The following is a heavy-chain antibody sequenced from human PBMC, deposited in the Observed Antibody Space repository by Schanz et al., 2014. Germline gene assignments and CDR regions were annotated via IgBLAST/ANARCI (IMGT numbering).Heavy chain of an antibody. CDR1: GYTFTSYD. J-gene: IGHJ4*02. V-gene: IGHV1-8*01. CDR2: MNSKTGNT. CDR3: TKGRTFGR. Sequence: QGQLVQSGAEVKKPGASVKVSCKASGYTFTSYDINWVRQATGQGLEWMGWMNSKTGNTGYAQRFPGRVTMTRNTSKTTAYLELSRLRSGDTAVYYCTKGRTFGRWGQGTLVTVSS. D-gene: IGHD3-16*01.